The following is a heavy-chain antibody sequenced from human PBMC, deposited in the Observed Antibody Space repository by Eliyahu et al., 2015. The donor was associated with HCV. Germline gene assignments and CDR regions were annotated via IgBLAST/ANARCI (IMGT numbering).Heavy chain of an antibody. Sequence: QVTLRESGPALVKPTQTLTLTCTFSGFSLSTSGMCVSWIRQPPGKALEWLARIDWDDDKYYSTSLKTRLTISKDTSKNQVVLTMTNMDPVDTATYYCARMAAGTCYYGLDVWGQGTTVTVSS. CDR2: IDWDDDK. J-gene: IGHJ6*02. D-gene: IGHD6-13*01. CDR3: ARMAAGTCYYGLDV. V-gene: IGHV2-70*15. CDR1: GFSLSTSGMC.